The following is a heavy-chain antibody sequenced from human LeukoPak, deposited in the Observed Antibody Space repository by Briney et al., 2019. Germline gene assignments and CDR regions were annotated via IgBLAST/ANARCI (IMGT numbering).Heavy chain of an antibody. D-gene: IGHD6-13*01. Sequence: ASVKVSCKASGYTFTSYGISWVRQAPGQGLEWMGWISAYNGNTNYAQKLQGGVTMTTDTSTSTAYMELRSLRSDDTAVYYCARDLEGIAAPRSPKNAFDIWGQGTMVTVSS. CDR1: GYTFTSYG. CDR2: ISAYNGNT. J-gene: IGHJ3*02. V-gene: IGHV1-18*01. CDR3: ARDLEGIAAPRSPKNAFDI.